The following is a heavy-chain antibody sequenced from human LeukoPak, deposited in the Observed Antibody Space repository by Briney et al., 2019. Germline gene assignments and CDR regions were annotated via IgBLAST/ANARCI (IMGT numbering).Heavy chain of an antibody. J-gene: IGHJ4*02. D-gene: IGHD2-2*01. V-gene: IGHV1-2*02. Sequence: GASVKVSCKASGYTFTGYYMHWVRQAPGQGLEWMGWINPNSGGTNYAQKFQGRVTMTRDTSISTAYMELSMLRSDDTAMYYCARALKTLGYCSSTSCYPSSYWGQGTLVTVSS. CDR1: GYTFTGYY. CDR3: ARALKTLGYCSSTSCYPSSY. CDR2: INPNSGGT.